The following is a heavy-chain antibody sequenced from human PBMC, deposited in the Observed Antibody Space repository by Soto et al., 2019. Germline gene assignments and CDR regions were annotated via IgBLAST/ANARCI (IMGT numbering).Heavy chain of an antibody. V-gene: IGHV3-33*01. D-gene: IGHD4-4*01. J-gene: IGHJ4*02. CDR3: AREKAYSKDY. CDR2: IWHDGSNK. CDR1: GFTFNNYG. Sequence: QVQLEESGGGVVQPGRSLRLSCAASGFTFNNYGMHWVRQAPGKGLEWVAIIWHDGSNKYYADSAKGRFTISRDNSKNTLYLQMNSLRAEDTAVYYCAREKAYSKDYWGQGTLVTVPS.